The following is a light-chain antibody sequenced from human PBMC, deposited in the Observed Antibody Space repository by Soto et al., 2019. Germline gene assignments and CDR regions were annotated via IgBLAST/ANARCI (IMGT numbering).Light chain of an antibody. CDR3: QQYNSYPIT. CDR1: QSITSW. CDR2: KAS. Sequence: DTQMTQFPSTLSASLGDRVTITCRASQSITSWLAWYQQKPGKVPNLLMYKASSLESGVPSRFSGSGSGTEFTLTIINLQLEDFGTYYCQQYNSYPITFGQGTRLEIK. J-gene: IGKJ5*01. V-gene: IGKV1-5*03.